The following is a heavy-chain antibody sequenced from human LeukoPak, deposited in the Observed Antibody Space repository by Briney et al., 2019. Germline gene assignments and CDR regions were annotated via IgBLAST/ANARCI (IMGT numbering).Heavy chain of an antibody. CDR1: GFTFTSSA. D-gene: IGHD3-9*01. V-gene: IGHV3-23*01. Sequence: GGSLRLSCAASGFTFTSSAMSWVRQAPGKGLEWVSSISGSGHTTYYAASVKGRVTVSRDNSKNTLYLQMNSLRAEDTAVYFCAKEPHMLIGYYTDYFDDWGQGTLVTVSS. J-gene: IGHJ4*02. CDR2: ISGSGHTT. CDR3: AKEPHMLIGYYTDYFDD.